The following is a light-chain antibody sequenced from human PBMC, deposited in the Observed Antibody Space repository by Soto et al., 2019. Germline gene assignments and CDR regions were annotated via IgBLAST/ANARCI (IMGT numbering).Light chain of an antibody. CDR1: QSISSSY. J-gene: IGKJ1*01. Sequence: EIVLTQSPGTLSLSPGERVTLSCRASQSISSSYLAWYQQKPGQAPRLLIYGASSRATGIPDRFTGSGSGTDFTLTIGRLEPEDFAVYYCHQYGSSPWTFGQGTQVEIK. CDR2: GAS. V-gene: IGKV3-20*01. CDR3: HQYGSSPWT.